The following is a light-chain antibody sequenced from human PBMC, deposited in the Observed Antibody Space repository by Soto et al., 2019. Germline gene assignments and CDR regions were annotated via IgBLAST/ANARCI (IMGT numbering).Light chain of an antibody. CDR3: QQCSDWPWT. V-gene: IGKV1-39*01. CDR1: QSVTKY. CDR2: DTA. J-gene: IGKJ1*01. Sequence: DIQLTQSPSSLSSSVGERVTITCRASQSVTKYLNWYQHQSGKAPKLLIYDTASMQSGVPSRFSGSGSGTDYTLTITSLQSEDFAVYHCQQCSDWPWTFGQGTKVDIK.